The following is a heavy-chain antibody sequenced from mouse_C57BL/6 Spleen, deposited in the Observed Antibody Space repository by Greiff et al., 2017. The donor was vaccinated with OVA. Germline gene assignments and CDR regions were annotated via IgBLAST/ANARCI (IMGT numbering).Heavy chain of an antibody. CDR1: GYAFSSSW. CDR3: AREGGANFDY. J-gene: IGHJ2*01. CDR2: IYPGDGDT. Sequence: QVQLQQSGPELVKPGASVKISCKASGYAFSSSWMNWVKQRPGKGLEWIGRIYPGDGDTNYNGKFKGKATLTADKSSSTAYMQLSSLTSEDSAVYFCAREGGANFDYWGQGTTLTVSS. V-gene: IGHV1-82*01.